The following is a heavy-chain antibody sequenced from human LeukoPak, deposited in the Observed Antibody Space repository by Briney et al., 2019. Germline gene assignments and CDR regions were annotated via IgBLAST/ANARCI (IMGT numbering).Heavy chain of an antibody. V-gene: IGHV1-8*01. CDR1: GYTFTSYG. Sequence: ASVKVSCKASGYTFTSYGFTWVRQATGQGLEWMGWMNPNSGNTVYAPKFQDRVTITRNTSISTAFMELRSLRSEDTAVYYCARGLQRPYHYYYMDVWGEGTTVTVSS. CDR3: ARGLQRPYHYYYMDV. CDR2: MNPNSGNT. J-gene: IGHJ6*03.